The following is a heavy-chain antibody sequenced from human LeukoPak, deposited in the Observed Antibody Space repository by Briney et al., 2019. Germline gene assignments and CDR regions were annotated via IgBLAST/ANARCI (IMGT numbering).Heavy chain of an antibody. V-gene: IGHV3-53*01. J-gene: IGHJ5*02. CDR1: GFIVSSNY. CDR3: ARESVSYNYGSGFWFDP. Sequence: GGSLRPSCTASGFIVSSNYMSWVRQAPGKGLEWVSVIYSGGSTYYADSVQGRFTISRDNSKNTLYLQMNSLRAEDTAVYYCARESVSYNYGSGFWFDPWGQGTLVSVSS. CDR2: IYSGGST. D-gene: IGHD3-10*01.